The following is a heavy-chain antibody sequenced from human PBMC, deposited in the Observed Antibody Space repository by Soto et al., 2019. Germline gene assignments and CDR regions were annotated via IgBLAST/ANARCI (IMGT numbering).Heavy chain of an antibody. D-gene: IGHD3-3*01. V-gene: IGHV3-30-3*01. Sequence: QVQLVESGGGVVQPGRSLRLSCAASGFTFSSYAMHWVRQAPGKGLEWVAVISYDGSNKYYADSVKGRFTISRDNSKNTLYLQMNSLRAEDTAVYYCAREYDFWSGRYYGMDVWGQGTTVTVSS. CDR3: AREYDFWSGRYYGMDV. CDR2: ISYDGSNK. CDR1: GFTFSSYA. J-gene: IGHJ6*02.